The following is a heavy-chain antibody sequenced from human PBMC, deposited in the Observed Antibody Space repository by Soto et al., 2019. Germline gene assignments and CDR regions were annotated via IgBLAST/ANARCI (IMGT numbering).Heavy chain of an antibody. D-gene: IGHD2-2*01. V-gene: IGHV1-18*01. CDR1: GYTFSNYG. Sequence: ASVKVSCKTSGYTFSNYGITWLRQSPGQPLEWLGWISLYSDGTNYAQKFQGRVSMTTDTSTTTAYMELRSLRSDDTAVYYCARVVPGAEAWFGPWGQGTLVTVSS. CDR2: ISLYSDGT. J-gene: IGHJ5*02. CDR3: ARVVPGAEAWFGP.